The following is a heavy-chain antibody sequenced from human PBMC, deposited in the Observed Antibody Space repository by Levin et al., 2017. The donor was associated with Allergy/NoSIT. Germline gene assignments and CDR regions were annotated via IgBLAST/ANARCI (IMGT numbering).Heavy chain of an antibody. CDR2: ISSSSSYI. V-gene: IGHV3-21*01. J-gene: IGHJ4*02. CDR3: ARDLLDYYDRSGYSY. Sequence: PGGSLRLSCAASGFTFSSYSMNWVRQAPGKGLEWVSSISSSSSYIYYADSVKGRFTISRDNAKNSLYLQMNSLRAEDTAVYYCARDLLDYYDRSGYSYWGQGTLVTVSS. CDR1: GFTFSSYS. D-gene: IGHD3-22*01.